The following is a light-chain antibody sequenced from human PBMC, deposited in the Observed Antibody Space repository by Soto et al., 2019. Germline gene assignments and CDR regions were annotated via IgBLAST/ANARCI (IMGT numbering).Light chain of an antibody. Sequence: DIQMTQSPSILSASVGDRVTITCRASQSISSWLAWYQQKPGKAPNLLIHKASHLESGVPSRFSGSGSGTEFTLTISSLQPGDLATYYCQHYNTYPWTFGQGTKV. J-gene: IGKJ1*01. CDR1: QSISSW. CDR3: QHYNTYPWT. CDR2: KAS. V-gene: IGKV1-5*03.